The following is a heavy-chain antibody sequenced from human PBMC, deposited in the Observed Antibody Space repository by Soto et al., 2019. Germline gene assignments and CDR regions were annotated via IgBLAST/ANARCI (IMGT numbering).Heavy chain of an antibody. CDR3: VKDDGGYPSTAPH. D-gene: IGHD3-22*01. V-gene: IGHV3-23*01. Sequence: ESGGGLVQAGGSLRLSCAASGITISNYPMSWVRQAPGKGLDWVSGISGSGDRTYYADSAKGRFTISKDISKNSLSLQLDSLGVEDTAVYFCVKDDGGYPSTAPHWGQGTLVTVSS. CDR2: ISGSGDRT. CDR1: GITISNYP. J-gene: IGHJ4*02.